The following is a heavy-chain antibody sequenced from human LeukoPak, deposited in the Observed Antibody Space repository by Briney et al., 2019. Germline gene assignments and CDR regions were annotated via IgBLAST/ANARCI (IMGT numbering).Heavy chain of an antibody. Sequence: GGSLRLSCGASGFAFSSHGMHWVRQAPGKGLEWLKIIWYDGSEKYYADSVKGRFTVSRDNSKNTVYLQTNSLRAEDTAVYYCGKDLGSSARYLDRVDYWGQGTLVTVSS. CDR2: IWYDGSEK. CDR3: GKDLGSSARYLDRVDY. D-gene: IGHD2-2*01. V-gene: IGHV3-33*06. J-gene: IGHJ4*02. CDR1: GFAFSSHG.